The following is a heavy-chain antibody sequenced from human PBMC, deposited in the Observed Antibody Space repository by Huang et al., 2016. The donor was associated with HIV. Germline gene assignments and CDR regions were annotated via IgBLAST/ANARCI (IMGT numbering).Heavy chain of an antibody. CDR1: GFTFKSYA. Sequence: EVQLLESGGGLVQPGGSLRLSCAASGFTFKSYAMSWVRQGAGKWLECVSAISGRGGNTYYADSVTGRFTISRDNSKNTLFLQMSGLRAEETAVYYCSRDDFWSGYSDYYGLDVWGQGTTVTVSS. J-gene: IGHJ6*02. CDR2: ISGRGGNT. D-gene: IGHD3-3*01. V-gene: IGHV3-23*01. CDR3: SRDDFWSGYSDYYGLDV.